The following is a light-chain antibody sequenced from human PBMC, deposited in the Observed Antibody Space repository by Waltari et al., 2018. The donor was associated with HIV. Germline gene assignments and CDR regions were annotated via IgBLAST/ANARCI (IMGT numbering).Light chain of an antibody. J-gene: IGLJ1*01. CDR2: EVS. CDR1: SSDVGGYDY. V-gene: IGLV2-8*01. CDR3: SSHAGSNNYV. Sequence: QSALTQPPSASGSPGQSVTISCSGTSSDVGGYDYVSWYQQHPGKAPKLMIYEVSKRPSGVPDRFSGSKSGNTASLTVSGLQAEDEAYYYCSSHAGSNNYVFGTGTKVTVL.